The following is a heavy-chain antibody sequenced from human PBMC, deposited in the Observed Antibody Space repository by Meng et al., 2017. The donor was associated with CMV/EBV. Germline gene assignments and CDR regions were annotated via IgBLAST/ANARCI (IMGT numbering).Heavy chain of an antibody. J-gene: IGHJ4*02. D-gene: IGHD1-7*01. CDR2: IRYDGSNK. V-gene: IGHV3-30*02. CDR1: GFTFSSYG. Sequence: SWAASGFTFSSYGMHWVRQAPGKGLEWVAFIRYDGSNKYYADSVKGRFTISRDNSKNTLYLQMNSLRAEDTAVYYCAKVLSNWNYLGAFDYWGQGTLVTVSS. CDR3: AKVLSNWNYLGAFDY.